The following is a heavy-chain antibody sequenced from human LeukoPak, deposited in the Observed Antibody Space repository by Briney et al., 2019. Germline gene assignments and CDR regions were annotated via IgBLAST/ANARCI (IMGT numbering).Heavy chain of an antibody. Sequence: GGSLRLSCAASGFIFSSYGMNWVRQAPGKGLEWVSSISSSRNYIYYADSAKGRFTISRDNAKNSLYLQMNSLRAEDTAVYYCARDGDYAYGMDVWGQGTTVTVSS. CDR2: ISSSRNYI. CDR1: GFIFSSYG. CDR3: ARDGDYAYGMDV. D-gene: IGHD4-17*01. J-gene: IGHJ6*02. V-gene: IGHV3-21*06.